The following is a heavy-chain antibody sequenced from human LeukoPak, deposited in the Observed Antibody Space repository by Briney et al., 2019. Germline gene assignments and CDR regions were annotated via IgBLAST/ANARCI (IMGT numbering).Heavy chain of an antibody. D-gene: IGHD3-3*01. CDR1: GYIFTNYW. V-gene: IGHV5-51*01. CDR2: IYPGDSDT. J-gene: IGHJ4*02. Sequence: GESLRISCKASGYIFTNYWIAWVRQRPGKGLEWLAMIYPGDSDTRYSPSFQAQVTMSVDKSINTAYLQWTRLKASDTAMYYCVRRGSCTPTGGSGYYCPLDKWGQGTLVTVSS. CDR3: VRRGSCTPTGGSGYYCPLDK.